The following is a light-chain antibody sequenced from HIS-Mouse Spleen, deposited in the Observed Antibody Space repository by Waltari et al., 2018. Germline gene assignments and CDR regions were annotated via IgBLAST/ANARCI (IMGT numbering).Light chain of an antibody. CDR3: QVWDSSSDHYV. Sequence: SYVLTQPPSVSVAPGKTARLPCGGNNLGRKRVHLSQHKPGQAPVLVVYDDSDRPSGIPERFSGSNSGNTATLTISRVEAGDEADYYCQVWDSSSDHYVFGTGSKVTVL. V-gene: IGLV3-21*03. CDR2: DDS. CDR1: NLGRKR. J-gene: IGLJ1*01.